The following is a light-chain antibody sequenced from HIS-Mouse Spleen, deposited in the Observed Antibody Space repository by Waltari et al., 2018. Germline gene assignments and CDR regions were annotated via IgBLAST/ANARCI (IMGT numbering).Light chain of an antibody. J-gene: IGLJ3*02. CDR2: DVS. CDR3: SSYTSSSTNWV. Sequence: QSALTQPASVSGSPGQSITISCTGTSSDVCGYNYVSRYQQHPGKAPKLMIYDVSNRPSGVSNRFSGSKSGNTASLTISGLQAEDEADYYCSSYTSSSTNWVFGGGTKLTVL. CDR1: SSDVCGYNY. V-gene: IGLV2-14*03.